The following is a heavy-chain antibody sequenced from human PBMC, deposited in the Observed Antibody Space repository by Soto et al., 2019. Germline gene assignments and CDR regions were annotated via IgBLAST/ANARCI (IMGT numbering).Heavy chain of an antibody. D-gene: IGHD5-18*01. J-gene: IGHJ6*02. V-gene: IGHV3-30-3*01. Sequence: QVQLVESGGGVVQPGRSLRLSCAASGFTFSTYAMHWVGQAPGKGLEWVAVISYDGTNKYYADSVRGRFTISRDNSKNTLFLQMNSLRAEDTAGYYCAKDGGGYNYGYVMLDKYYYGMDVWGQGTTVTVSS. CDR3: AKDGGGYNYGYVMLDKYYYGMDV. CDR2: ISYDGTNK. CDR1: GFTFSTYA.